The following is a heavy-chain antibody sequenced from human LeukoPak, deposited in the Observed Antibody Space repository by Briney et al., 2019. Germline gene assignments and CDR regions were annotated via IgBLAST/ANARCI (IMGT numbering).Heavy chain of an antibody. V-gene: IGHV1-2*02. Sequence: ASVKVSCKASGYTFTGYYMHWVRQAPGQGLEWMGWINPNSGGTNYAQKFQGRVTMTRDTSISTAYMELSRLRSDDTAAYYCARGLSSGWYEEVLWGQGTLVTVSS. CDR1: GYTFTGYY. CDR2: INPNSGGT. CDR3: ARGLSSGWYEEVL. D-gene: IGHD6-19*01. J-gene: IGHJ4*02.